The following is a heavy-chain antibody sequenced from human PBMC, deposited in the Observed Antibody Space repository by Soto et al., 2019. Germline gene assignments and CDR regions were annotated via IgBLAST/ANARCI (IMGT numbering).Heavy chain of an antibody. Sequence: GASVKVSCKASGYTFTDYVIHWVRQAPGQRLEWMGWINGATGSTQYSQKFQGRVTITSDTSATTAYMELSSLRSEDTAVYYCARDFGGYHFDYWGQGTLVTVSS. CDR1: GYTFTDYV. V-gene: IGHV1-3*01. CDR2: INGATGST. D-gene: IGHD6-25*01. CDR3: ARDFGGYHFDY. J-gene: IGHJ4*02.